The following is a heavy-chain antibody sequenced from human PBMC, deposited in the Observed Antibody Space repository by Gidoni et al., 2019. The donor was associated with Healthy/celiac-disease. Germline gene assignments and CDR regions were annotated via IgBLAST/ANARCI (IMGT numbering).Heavy chain of an antibody. D-gene: IGHD3-10*01. CDR1: GSTFSSYS. Sequence: EVQLVESGGGLVKPGGSLRLSCAASGSTFSSYSMNWVRQAPGKGLEWVSSISSSSSYIYYADSVKGRFTISRDNAKNSLYLQMNSLRAEDTAVYYCARGHMVRGVIIKKHYYGMDVWGQGTTVTVSS. V-gene: IGHV3-21*01. J-gene: IGHJ6*02. CDR3: ARGHMVRGVIIKKHYYGMDV. CDR2: ISSSSSYI.